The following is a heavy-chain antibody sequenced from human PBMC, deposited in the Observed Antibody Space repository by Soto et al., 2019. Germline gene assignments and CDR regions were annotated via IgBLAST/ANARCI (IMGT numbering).Heavy chain of an antibody. CDR3: AGDLVAVPPAAPRYGLDV. J-gene: IGHJ6*01. V-gene: IGHV4-30-4*01. Sequence: QVQLPESGPRLVKPSQTLSLTCAVSVGSISTGNYYWSWIRQPPGKVLEWIGYIYYSGRTYYNPSLKSRVTFSLDTPNGQFSLHLSSVPAADTAVDYCAGDLVAVPPAAPRYGLDVWGAGTTGTVSS. CDR2: IYYSGRT. D-gene: IGHD6-6*01. CDR1: VGSISTGNYY.